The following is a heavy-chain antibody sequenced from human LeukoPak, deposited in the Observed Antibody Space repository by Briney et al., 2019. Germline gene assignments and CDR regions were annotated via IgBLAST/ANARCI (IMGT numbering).Heavy chain of an antibody. CDR2: IYPGDSDT. V-gene: IGHV5-51*01. CDR3: ARQRGVVPAAIPYYMDV. J-gene: IGHJ6*03. D-gene: IGHD2-2*01. CDR1: GYSFTSYW. Sequence: GESLKISCKGSGYSFTSYWIGWVRQMPGKGLEWMGIIYPGDSDTRYSPSFQGRVTISADKSISTAYLQWSSLKASDTAMYYCARQRGVVPAAIPYYMDVWGKGTTVTVSS.